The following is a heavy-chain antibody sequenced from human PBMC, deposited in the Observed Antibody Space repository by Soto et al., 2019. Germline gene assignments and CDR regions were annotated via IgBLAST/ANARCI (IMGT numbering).Heavy chain of an antibody. V-gene: IGHV3-23*01. D-gene: IGHD5-12*01. CDR1: GFTFSSYA. Sequence: GGSLRLSCAASGFTFSSYAMSWVRQAPGKGLEWVSAISGSGGSTYYADSVKGRFTISRDNSKNTLYLQMNSLRAEDTAVYYCAKDRVATTRVRYGMDVWGHGTTVTVSS. CDR2: ISGSGGST. CDR3: AKDRVATTRVRYGMDV. J-gene: IGHJ6*02.